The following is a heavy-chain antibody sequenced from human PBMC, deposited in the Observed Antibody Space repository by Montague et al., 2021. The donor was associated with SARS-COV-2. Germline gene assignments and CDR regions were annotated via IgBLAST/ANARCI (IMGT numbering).Heavy chain of an antibody. Sequence: SLRLSCAASGFTFNSSALSWVRQAPGKGLEWVSTIYGATGRTFYADSVKGRFAMSRENSKNTLYLQMNSLRVDDTAVYYCAKGDSFLPWGQGTLVTVSS. J-gene: IGHJ4*02. CDR1: GFTFNSSA. V-gene: IGHV3-23*03. D-gene: IGHD2-15*01. CDR2: IYGATGRT. CDR3: AKGDSFLP.